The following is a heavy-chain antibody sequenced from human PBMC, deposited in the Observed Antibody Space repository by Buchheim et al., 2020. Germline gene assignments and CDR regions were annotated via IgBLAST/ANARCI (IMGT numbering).Heavy chain of an antibody. CDR1: GGSISSGYW. J-gene: IGHJ6*02. CDR2: IFHSGTT. Sequence: QVQLRESGPGLVKPSGTLSLTCAVSGGSISSGYWWSWVRQSPGKGLQWIGEIFHSGTTNYNPSLKRRVNISLDRSKNNFSLNLNSVTAADTAVYYCVGGGATVYGMDVWGQGTT. V-gene: IGHV4-4*02. CDR3: VGGGATVYGMDV. D-gene: IGHD1-26*01.